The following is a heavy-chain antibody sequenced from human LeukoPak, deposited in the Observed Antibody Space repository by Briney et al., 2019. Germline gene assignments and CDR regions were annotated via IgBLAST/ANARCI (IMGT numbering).Heavy chain of an antibody. J-gene: IGHJ4*02. CDR2: INHSGST. CDR1: GGSFSGYY. CDR3: ARDPGHIDY. Sequence: PSETLSLTCAVYGGSFSGYYWSWIRQPPGKGLEWIGEINHSGSTNYNPSLKSRVTISVDTSKNQFSLKLSSVTAADTAVYYCARDPGHIDYWGQGTLVTVSS. V-gene: IGHV4-34*01.